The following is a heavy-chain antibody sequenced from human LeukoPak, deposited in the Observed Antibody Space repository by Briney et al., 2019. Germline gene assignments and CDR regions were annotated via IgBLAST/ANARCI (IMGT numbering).Heavy chain of an antibody. J-gene: IGHJ5*01. V-gene: IGHV4-4*07. Sequence: PSETLSLTCTVSGASITSYHWSWIRQPAGKGLEWIGRMFYSGNTDYNPSLKSRLTMSIDTSKDQFSLKLSSVTAADTAVYFCARDQEHCSGTSCYPYWYDSWGQGTLVTVSS. CDR1: GASITSYH. D-gene: IGHD2-2*01. CDR3: ARDQEHCSGTSCYPYWYDS. CDR2: MFYSGNT.